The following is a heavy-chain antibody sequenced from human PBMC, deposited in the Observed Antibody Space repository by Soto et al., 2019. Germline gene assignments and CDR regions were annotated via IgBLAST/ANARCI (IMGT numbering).Heavy chain of an antibody. J-gene: IGHJ6*02. CDR3: AKNMVRGVKPPYYYGMDV. D-gene: IGHD3-10*01. V-gene: IGHV1-69*12. CDR2: IIPIFGTA. Sequence: QVQLVQSGAEVKKPGSSVKVSCKASGGTFSSYAISWVRQAPGQGLEWMGGIIPIFGTANYAQKFQGRVTITADESTATXXMELSSLRSEDTAVYYCAKNMVRGVKPPYYYGMDVWGQGTTVTVSS. CDR1: GGTFSSYA.